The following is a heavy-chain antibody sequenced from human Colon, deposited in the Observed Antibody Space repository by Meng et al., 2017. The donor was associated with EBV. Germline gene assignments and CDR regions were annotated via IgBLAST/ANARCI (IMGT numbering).Heavy chain of an antibody. CDR3: ARVPTTGYKDH. Sequence: QVRVQHVGIGLLNPSEALSLTCTVDGGSFSGYVWSWVRQPPGKGMEWIGEVRHPGSANYNPSLKSRVTISVDASEKQFSLRLTSVTAADSAVYYCARVPTTGYKDHWGQGTLVTVSS. D-gene: IGHD3-9*01. CDR1: GGSFSGYV. CDR2: VRHPGSA. V-gene: IGHV4-34*01. J-gene: IGHJ4*02.